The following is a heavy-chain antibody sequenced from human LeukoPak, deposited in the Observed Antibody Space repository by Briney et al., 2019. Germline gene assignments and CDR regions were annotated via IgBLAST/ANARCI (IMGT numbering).Heavy chain of an antibody. D-gene: IGHD3-3*01. J-gene: IGHJ4*02. CDR2: IISKAYGGTT. CDR3: TRVHYDFWSGYFDYFDY. CDR1: GFTFGDYA. Sequence: GRSLRLSCTAPGFTFGDYAMSWVRQAPGKGLEWVGFIISKAYGGTTEYAASVKGRFTISRDDSKSIAYLQMNSLKTEDTAVYYCTRVHYDFWSGYFDYFDYWGQGTLVTVSS. V-gene: IGHV3-49*04.